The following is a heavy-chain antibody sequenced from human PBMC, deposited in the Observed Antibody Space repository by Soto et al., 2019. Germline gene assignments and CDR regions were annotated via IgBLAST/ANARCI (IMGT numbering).Heavy chain of an antibody. Sequence: GGSLRLSCAAYGFTFSSYSMSWVRQAPGKGLEWVSTILVGGSTHYEDSVKGRFTISRDTSKNTVYLQMSSLTAGDTAFYYCAKATATSGGAFEIYGQGTMVTVSS. CDR2: ILVGGST. V-gene: IGHV3-23*01. D-gene: IGHD1-26*01. CDR1: GFTFSSYS. J-gene: IGHJ3*02. CDR3: AKATATSGGAFEI.